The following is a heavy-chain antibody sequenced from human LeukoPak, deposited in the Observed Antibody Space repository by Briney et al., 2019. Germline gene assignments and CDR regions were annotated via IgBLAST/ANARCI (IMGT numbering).Heavy chain of an antibody. CDR2: INHSGST. J-gene: IGHJ4*02. Sequence: PSETLSLTCAVYGGSFSGYYWSWIRQPPGKGLEWIGEINHSGSTNYNPSLKSRVTISVDTSKNQFPLKLSSVTAADTAVYYCARVGYDFWSGYHIDYWGQGTLVTVSS. CDR1: GGSFSGYY. V-gene: IGHV4-34*01. CDR3: ARVGYDFWSGYHIDY. D-gene: IGHD3-3*01.